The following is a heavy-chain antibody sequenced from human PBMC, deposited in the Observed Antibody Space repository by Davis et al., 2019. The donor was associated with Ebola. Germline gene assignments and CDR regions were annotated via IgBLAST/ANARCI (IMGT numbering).Heavy chain of an antibody. Sequence: GASLKISCKGSGYSFTSYWIGWVRQMPGKGLEWMGRIDPSDSYTNYSPSFQGHVTISADKSISTAYLQWSSLKASDTAMYYCARCAYYGGNSFHFDYWGQGTLVTVSS. CDR2: IDPSDSYT. V-gene: IGHV5-10-1*01. J-gene: IGHJ4*02. CDR3: ARCAYYGGNSFHFDY. D-gene: IGHD4-23*01. CDR1: GYSFTSYW.